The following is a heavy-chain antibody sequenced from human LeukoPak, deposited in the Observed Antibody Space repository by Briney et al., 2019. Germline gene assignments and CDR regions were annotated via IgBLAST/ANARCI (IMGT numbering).Heavy chain of an antibody. V-gene: IGHV4-39*07. Sequence: SETLSLTCTVSGASISSTNNFWGWIRQTPGKGLEWIATIYYSVSTYYNPSLKSRLSISVDTSKNQFSLQLNSVTPEDTAVYYCARGGLISLAYTPLGAFDIWGQGTMVSVSS. D-gene: IGHD3-16*01. J-gene: IGHJ3*02. CDR2: IYYSVST. CDR1: GASISSTNNF. CDR3: ARGGLISLAYTPLGAFDI.